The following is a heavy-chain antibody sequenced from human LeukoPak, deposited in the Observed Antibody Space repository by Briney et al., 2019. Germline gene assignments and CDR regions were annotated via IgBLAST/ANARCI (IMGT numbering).Heavy chain of an antibody. D-gene: IGHD3-3*01. CDR3: AKNGQSGFSFDP. CDR2: IYHSGST. V-gene: IGHV4-38-2*02. CDR1: GYSISSGYY. Sequence: SETLSLTCTVSGYSISSGYYWGWIRQAPGKGLEWIGSIYHSGSTYYNLSLKSRVTISADTSKNQFSLKLNSVTAADTAVYYCAKNGQSGFSFDPWGQGTLVTVSS. J-gene: IGHJ5*02.